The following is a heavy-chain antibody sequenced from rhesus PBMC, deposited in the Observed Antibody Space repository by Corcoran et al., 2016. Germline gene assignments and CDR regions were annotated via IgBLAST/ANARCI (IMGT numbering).Heavy chain of an antibody. D-gene: IGHD5-24*01. J-gene: IGHJ4*01. V-gene: IGHV4-173*01. Sequence: QLQLQESGPGLVKPSETLSLTCAVSGGSISSNSWSWIRQPPCKGLEWIGLIFGRGGSTDYKPSLKSRVTISTDTSKNQFSLKLSSVTAADTAVYYCARWGVGTGVFDYWGQGVLVTVSS. CDR1: GGSISSNS. CDR2: IFGRGGST. CDR3: ARWGVGTGVFDY.